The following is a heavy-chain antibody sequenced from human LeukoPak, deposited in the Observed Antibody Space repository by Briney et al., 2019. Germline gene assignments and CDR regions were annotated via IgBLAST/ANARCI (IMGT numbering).Heavy chain of an antibody. CDR1: GGSFSGYY. J-gene: IGHJ4*02. D-gene: IGHD3-22*01. CDR2: INHSGST. V-gene: IGHV4-34*01. CDR3: ARGFAYYDSSGYPYYFDY. Sequence: PSETLSLTCAVYGGSFSGYYWSWIRQPPGKGLEWIGEINHSGSTNYNPPLKSRVTISVDTSKNQFSLKLSSVTAADTAVYYCARGFAYYDSSGYPYYFDYWGQGTLVTVSS.